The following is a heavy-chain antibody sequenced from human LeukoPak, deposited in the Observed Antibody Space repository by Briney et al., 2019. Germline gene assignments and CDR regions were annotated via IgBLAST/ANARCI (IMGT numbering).Heavy chain of an antibody. Sequence: ASVKVSCKASGGTFSSYAISWVRQAPGQGLEWMGGIIPIFGTANYAQKFQGRVTITADESTSTAYMELSSLRSEDTAVYYCARSHCTNGVCYYHYFDYWGQGTLVTVSS. D-gene: IGHD2-8*01. CDR2: IIPIFGTA. V-gene: IGHV1-69*13. CDR3: ARSHCTNGVCYYHYFDY. CDR1: GGTFSSYA. J-gene: IGHJ4*02.